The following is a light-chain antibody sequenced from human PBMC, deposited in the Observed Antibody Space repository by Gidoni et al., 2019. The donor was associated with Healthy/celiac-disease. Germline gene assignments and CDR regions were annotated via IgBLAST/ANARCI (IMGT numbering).Light chain of an antibody. Sequence: EIVMTKSPATLSVSPGERATLSCRASQSVSSNLAWYQQKPGQAPRLLIYGASTRATGIPSRFSGSGSGTEFTLTVSSLQSVDFAFYYCQQYNNWPPHTFGQGTKLEIK. CDR2: GAS. J-gene: IGKJ2*01. CDR1: QSVSSN. CDR3: QQYNNWPPHT. V-gene: IGKV3-15*01.